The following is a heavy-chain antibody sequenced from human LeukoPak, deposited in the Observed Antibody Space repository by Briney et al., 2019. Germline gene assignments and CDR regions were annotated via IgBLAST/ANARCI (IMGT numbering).Heavy chain of an antibody. CDR3: ARDWGRSWYGWSYYYGMDV. CDR2: INTNTGNP. Sequence: ASVKVSCEASGYTFTSYAMNWVRQAPGQGLEWMGWINTNTGNPTYAQGFTGRFVFSLDTSVSTAYLQISSLKAEDTAVYYCARDWGRSWYGWSYYYGMDVWGQGTTVTVSS. D-gene: IGHD6-13*01. J-gene: IGHJ6*02. CDR1: GYTFTSYA. V-gene: IGHV7-4-1*02.